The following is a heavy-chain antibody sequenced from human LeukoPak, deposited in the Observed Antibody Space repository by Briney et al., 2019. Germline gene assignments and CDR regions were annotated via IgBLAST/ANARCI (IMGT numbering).Heavy chain of an antibody. J-gene: IGHJ4*02. V-gene: IGHV3-7*03. CDR2: INQEGNDK. Sequence: PGGSLRLSCVASGFTFRNYWMNWVRQARGKGLEWVANINQEGNDKYYVDSVKGRFTISRDNTKNSLFLQMNSLRAEDAAVYYCVVTRTRGDHGGQGTLVTVSA. CDR3: VVTRTRGDH. D-gene: IGHD2-21*01. CDR1: GFTFRNYW.